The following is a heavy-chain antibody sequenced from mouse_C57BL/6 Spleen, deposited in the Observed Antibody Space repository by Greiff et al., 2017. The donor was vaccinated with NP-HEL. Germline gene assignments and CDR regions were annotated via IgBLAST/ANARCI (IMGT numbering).Heavy chain of an antibody. CDR1: GFTFTDYY. CDR3: AMYNDYDDGYAMDY. Sequence: EVKLVESGGGLVQPGGSLSLSCAASGFTFTDYYMSWVRQPPGKALEWLGFIRNKANGYTTEYSASVKGRFTISRDNSQSILYLQMNALRAEDSATYYCAMYNDYDDGYAMDYWGQGTSVTVSS. D-gene: IGHD2-4*01. J-gene: IGHJ4*01. CDR2: IRNKANGYTT. V-gene: IGHV7-3*01.